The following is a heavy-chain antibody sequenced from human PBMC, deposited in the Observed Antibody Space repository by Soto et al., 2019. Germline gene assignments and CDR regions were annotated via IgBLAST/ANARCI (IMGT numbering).Heavy chain of an antibody. Sequence: QVQLVESGGGVVQPGRSLRLSCAASGFTFSSYAMHWVRQAPGKGLEWVAVISYDGSNKYYADSVKGRFTISRDNSKNTLYLQMNSLRAEDTAVYYCASVPSSSGRAHFDYWGQRTLVTVSS. D-gene: IGHD2-15*01. J-gene: IGHJ4*02. CDR3: ASVPSSSGRAHFDY. CDR2: ISYDGSNK. CDR1: GFTFSSYA. V-gene: IGHV3-30-3*01.